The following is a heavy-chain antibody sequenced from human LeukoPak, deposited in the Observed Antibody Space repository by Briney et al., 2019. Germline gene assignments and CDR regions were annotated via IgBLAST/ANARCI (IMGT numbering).Heavy chain of an antibody. V-gene: IGHV3-33*01. Sequence: GRSLRLSCTASGFTFSSYGVHWVRQAPGKGLVWVAVIWNDGSNKYYADSVKGRFTISRDNSKNTLYLQMNSLGAEDTAVYYCARAEYQLPYYFDYWGQGTLVTVSS. J-gene: IGHJ4*02. D-gene: IGHD2-2*01. CDR2: IWNDGSNK. CDR3: ARAEYQLPYYFDY. CDR1: GFTFSSYG.